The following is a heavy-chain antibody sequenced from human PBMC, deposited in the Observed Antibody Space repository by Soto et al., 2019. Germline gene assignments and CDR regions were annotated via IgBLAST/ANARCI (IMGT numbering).Heavy chain of an antibody. Sequence: EDQLVESGGGLVQPGGSLRLTCAVSGFSFRSDWMNWVRQAPGKGLEWVAHTNQDGSEKYYLDSVKGRFTIFRDNAKNSLYLQMTSLRAEGTAVYYCSGGVGDAIWGQGTLVTVSS. J-gene: IGHJ4*02. V-gene: IGHV3-7*04. CDR1: GFSFRSDW. D-gene: IGHD1-26*01. CDR2: TNQDGSEK. CDR3: SGGVGDAI.